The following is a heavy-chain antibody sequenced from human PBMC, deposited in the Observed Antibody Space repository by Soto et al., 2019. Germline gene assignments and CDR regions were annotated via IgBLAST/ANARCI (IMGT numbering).Heavy chain of an antibody. J-gene: IGHJ5*02. CDR3: AHRPIVPAGTRGFAWFDP. CDR2: IYYTKGT. V-gene: IGHV4-59*01. D-gene: IGHD2-2*01. Sequence: SETLSLTCTVSGGSISGYYWSWIRQPPGKGLEWIGYIYYTKGTNYNPSLKSRVTMSLDTSKNQVVLTMTNMDPVDTATYYCAHRPIVPAGTRGFAWFDPWGQGTLVTVSS. CDR1: GGSISGYY.